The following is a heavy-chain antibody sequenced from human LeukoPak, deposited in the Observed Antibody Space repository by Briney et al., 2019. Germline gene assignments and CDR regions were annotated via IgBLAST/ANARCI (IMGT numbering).Heavy chain of an antibody. CDR1: GGSISSSSYY. J-gene: IGHJ5*02. CDR3: ARFLSTGTEDEWFDP. CDR2: IYYSGST. Sequence: SETLSLTCTVSGGSISSSSYYWGWIRQPPGKGLEWIGSIYYSGSTYYNPSLKGRVTISVDTSKNQFSLKLSSVTAADTAVYYCARFLSTGTEDEWFDPWGQGTLVTVSS. D-gene: IGHD1-1*01. V-gene: IGHV4-39*01.